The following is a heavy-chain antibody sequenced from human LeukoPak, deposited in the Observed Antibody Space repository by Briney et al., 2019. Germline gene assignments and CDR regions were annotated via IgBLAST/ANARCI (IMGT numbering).Heavy chain of an antibody. CDR1: GYTFTGYY. D-gene: IGHD2-2*01. V-gene: IGHV1-2*06. J-gene: IGHJ4*02. CDR2: INPNSGGT. CDR3: ARGYCSSTSCYAFDY. Sequence: ASVKVSCKASGYTFTGYYMHWVRQAPGQGLEWMGRINPNSGGTNYAQKFQGRVTMTRDTSISTAYMGLSRLRSDDTAVYYCARGYCSSTSCYAFDYWGQGTLVTVSS.